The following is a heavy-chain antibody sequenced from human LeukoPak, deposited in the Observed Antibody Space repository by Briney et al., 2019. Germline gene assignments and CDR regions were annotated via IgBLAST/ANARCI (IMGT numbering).Heavy chain of an antibody. V-gene: IGHV4-38-2*02. D-gene: IGHD6-13*01. CDR2: IRHSGDT. CDR1: GYSISSGHY. J-gene: IGHJ4*02. Sequence: SETLSLTCTVSGYSISSGHYWGWIRQPPGMGLEWIGNIRHSGDTSYNPSLKSRVTISVDTSKNQFSLKLSSVTAADTAIYYCVRYSSSWSDFDYWGQGTLVTVSS. CDR3: VRYSSSWSDFDY.